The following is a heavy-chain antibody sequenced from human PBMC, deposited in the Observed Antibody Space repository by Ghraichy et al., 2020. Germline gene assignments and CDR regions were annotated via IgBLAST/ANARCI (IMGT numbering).Heavy chain of an antibody. CDR1: GGSISSYY. CDR2: IYYSGST. CDR3: ARDHREIRPYYDFWSGYMGINWFDP. J-gene: IGHJ5*02. Sequence: SETLSLTCTVSGGSISSYYWSWIRQPPGKGLEWIGYIYYSGSTNYNPSLKSRVTISVDTSKNQFSLKLSSVTAADTAVYYCARDHREIRPYYDFWSGYMGINWFDPWGQGTLVTVSS. D-gene: IGHD3-3*01. V-gene: IGHV4-59*01.